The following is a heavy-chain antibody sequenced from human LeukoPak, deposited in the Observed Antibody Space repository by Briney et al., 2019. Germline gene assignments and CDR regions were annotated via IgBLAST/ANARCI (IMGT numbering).Heavy chain of an antibody. V-gene: IGHV3-66*01. CDR2: IYSGGST. CDR1: GFTVSSNY. Sequence: GGSLRLSCAASGFTVSSNYMSWVRQALGKGLEWVSVIYSGGSTYYADSVKGRFTISRDNSKNTLYLQMNSLRAEDTAVYYCANLPSGSYPYYWGQGTLVTVSS. CDR3: ANLPSGSYPYY. J-gene: IGHJ4*02. D-gene: IGHD1-26*01.